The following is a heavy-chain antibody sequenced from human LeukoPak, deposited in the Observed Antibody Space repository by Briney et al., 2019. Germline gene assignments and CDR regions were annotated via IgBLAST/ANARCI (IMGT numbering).Heavy chain of an antibody. J-gene: IGHJ4*02. V-gene: IGHV1-69*04. CDR3: ARGAKVPAAGFDY. CDR1: GGTFSSYA. Sequence: SVKISCKASGGTFSSYAISWVRQAPGQGLEWMGRIIPILGIANYAQKFQGRVTITADKSTSTAYMELSRLRSDDTAVYYCARGAKVPAAGFDYWGQGTLVTVSS. CDR2: IIPILGIA. D-gene: IGHD2-2*01.